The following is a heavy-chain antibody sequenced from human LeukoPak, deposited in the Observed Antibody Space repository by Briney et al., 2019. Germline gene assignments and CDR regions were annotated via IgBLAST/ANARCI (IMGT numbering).Heavy chain of an antibody. Sequence: GGSLRLSCAASGFTFSTHGMHWVRQAPGKGLEWVAFIRYDGINKYYADSVKGRFTISRDNSKNTLYLQMNSLRAEDTALYYCAKDPNRYYYETSGDDSWGQGTLVTVSS. CDR1: GFTFSTHG. J-gene: IGHJ4*02. V-gene: IGHV3-30*02. CDR2: IRYDGINK. CDR3: AKDPNRYYYETSGDDS. D-gene: IGHD3-22*01.